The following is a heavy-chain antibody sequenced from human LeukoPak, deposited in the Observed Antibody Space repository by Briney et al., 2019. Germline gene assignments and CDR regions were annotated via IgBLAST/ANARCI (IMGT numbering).Heavy chain of an antibody. J-gene: IGHJ4*02. CDR2: IYHSGST. CDR3: ASRYGSGSYGFDY. Sequence: SETLSLTCAVSGGSISSSNWWSWVRQPPGKGLEWIGEIYHSGSTNYNPSLKSRVTISVDKSKNQFSLKLSSVTSADTAVYYWASRYGSGSYGFDYWGQGTLATVSS. D-gene: IGHD3-10*01. CDR1: GGSISSSNW. V-gene: IGHV4-4*02.